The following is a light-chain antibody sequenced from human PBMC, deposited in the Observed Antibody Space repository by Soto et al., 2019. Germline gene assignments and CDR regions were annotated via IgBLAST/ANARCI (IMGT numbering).Light chain of an antibody. CDR2: EDS. V-gene: IGLV2-23*01. CDR3: CSYAGSSNWV. CDR1: SSDVGSYNL. J-gene: IGLJ3*02. Sequence: QSVLTQPASVSGSPGQSITISCTGTSSDVGSYNLVSWYQQHPGKAPKLMIYEDSKRPSGVSNRFSGSKSSNTASLTISGLQAEDEADYYCCSYAGSSNWVFGGGTKLTVL.